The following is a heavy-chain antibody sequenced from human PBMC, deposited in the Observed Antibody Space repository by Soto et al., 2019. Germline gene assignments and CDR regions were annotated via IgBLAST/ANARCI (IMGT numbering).Heavy chain of an antibody. Sequence: TSETLSLTCTVSGGSVSSSSYYWGWVRQPPGKWLEWIGSFYYSGSTYYNPSLESRVTISVDKSKNQFSLKLMSLSAADTAVYYCGRLEGLATISYYFDYWGQGALVTVSS. CDR1: GGSVSSSSYY. CDR3: GRLEGLATISYYFDY. J-gene: IGHJ4*02. CDR2: FYYSGST. V-gene: IGHV4-39*01. D-gene: IGHD3-9*01.